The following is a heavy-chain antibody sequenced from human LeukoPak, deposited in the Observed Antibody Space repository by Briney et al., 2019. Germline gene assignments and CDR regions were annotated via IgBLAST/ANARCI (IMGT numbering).Heavy chain of an antibody. CDR1: GYSFTSCW. CDR2: IYPGDSDT. CDR3: ARRRKEWFGEASDAFDI. Sequence: GESLKISCKGSGYSFTSCWIGWVRQMPGKGLEWMGIIYPGDSDTRYSPSFQGQVTISADKSISTAYLQWSSLKASDTAMYHCARRRKEWFGEASDAFDIWGQGTMVTVSS. D-gene: IGHD3-10*01. V-gene: IGHV5-51*01. J-gene: IGHJ3*02.